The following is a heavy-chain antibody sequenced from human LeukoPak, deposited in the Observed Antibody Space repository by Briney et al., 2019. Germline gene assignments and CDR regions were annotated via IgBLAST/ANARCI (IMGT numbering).Heavy chain of an antibody. V-gene: IGHV3-21*01. CDR2: ITASSTAI. D-gene: IGHD3-9*01. Sequence: GGSLRLSCAASEFTFNTYTMNWVRQAPGKGLEWVSSITASSTAIYSADSVKGRFTISRDNAKNLLYLQMNSLRAEDTAVYYCARTYFDILTGYNPYFDYWGQGILVTVSS. CDR1: EFTFNTYT. J-gene: IGHJ4*02. CDR3: ARTYFDILTGYNPYFDY.